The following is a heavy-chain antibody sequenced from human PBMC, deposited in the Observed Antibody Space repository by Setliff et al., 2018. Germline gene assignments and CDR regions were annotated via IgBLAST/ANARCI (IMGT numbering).Heavy chain of an antibody. V-gene: IGHV4-39*06. CDR2: IYRSGST. CDR1: GGSISSSSYY. D-gene: IGHD3-22*01. CDR3: ARQLCNSGYCYATTFDY. Sequence: PSETLSLTCTVSGGSISSSSYYWGWIRQAPGKGLEWIASIYRSGSTYYDPSLKSRVTISVDTSKNQFPLKLSSVTASDTAVYYCARQLCNSGYCYATTFDYWGQGTLVTVSS. J-gene: IGHJ4*02.